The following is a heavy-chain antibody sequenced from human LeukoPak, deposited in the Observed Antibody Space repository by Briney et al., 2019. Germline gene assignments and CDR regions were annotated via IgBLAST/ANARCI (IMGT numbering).Heavy chain of an antibody. D-gene: IGHD6-6*01. CDR2: INPNSGGT. Sequence: ASVKVSCKASGYTFTGYYMHWVRQAPGQGLEWMGWINPNSGGTNYAQKFQGRVTMTRDTSISTAYMELSRLRSDDTAVYYCARDLYSSSPTEXFDXWGQGXLVTV. V-gene: IGHV1-2*02. CDR3: ARDLYSSSPTEXFDX. J-gene: IGHJ5*02. CDR1: GYTFTGYY.